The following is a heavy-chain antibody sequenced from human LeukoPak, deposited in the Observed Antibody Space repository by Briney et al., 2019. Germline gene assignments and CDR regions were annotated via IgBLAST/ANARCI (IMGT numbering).Heavy chain of an antibody. J-gene: IGHJ4*02. CDR1: GYTFTSYY. CDR2: INPSGGST. D-gene: IGHD2-2*01. Sequence: GASVKVSCKASGYTFTSYYMHWVRQAPAQGLEWMGLINPSGGSTSYAQKFQGRVTMTRDTSTSTVYMELSSLRSEDTAVYYCARDSVQSTVPAALYFDYWGQGTLVTVSS. CDR3: ARDSVQSTVPAALYFDY. V-gene: IGHV1-46*01.